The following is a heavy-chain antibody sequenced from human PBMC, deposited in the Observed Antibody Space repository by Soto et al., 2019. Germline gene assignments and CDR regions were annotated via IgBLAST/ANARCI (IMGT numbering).Heavy chain of an antibody. CDR2: VHYSGTT. CDR3: ARRWSGTDY. V-gene: IGHV4-59*01. D-gene: IGHD3-10*01. J-gene: IGHJ4*02. CDR1: GGSISNYY. Sequence: SETLSLTCTVSGGSISNYYWNWIRQPPGKGLEWIGYVHYSGTTNYNPSLKSRVTISLDTSNNQFPLRLSSVTAADTAVYYCARRWSGTDYWGQGTLVTASS.